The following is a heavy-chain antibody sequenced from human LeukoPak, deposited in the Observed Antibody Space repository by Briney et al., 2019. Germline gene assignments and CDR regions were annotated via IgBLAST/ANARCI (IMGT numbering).Heavy chain of an antibody. CDR3: AREYSSSRYFDY. V-gene: IGHV3-74*01. Sequence: QPGGSLRLSCAASGLTFSSYWIHWVRQAPGKGLVWVSRINSDGSSTSYADSVKGRFTISRDNAKNTLYLQMNSLRAEDTAVYYCAREYSSSRYFDYWGQGTLVTVSS. D-gene: IGHD6-6*01. J-gene: IGHJ4*02. CDR1: GLTFSSYW. CDR2: INSDGSST.